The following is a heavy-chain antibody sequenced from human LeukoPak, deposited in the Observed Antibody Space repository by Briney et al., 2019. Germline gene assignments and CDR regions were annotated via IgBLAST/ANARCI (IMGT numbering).Heavy chain of an antibody. V-gene: IGHV3-49*04. CDR3: TRANIITFGGVIAPDDY. Sequence: GGSLRLSCTASGFTFGDYAMSWVRQAPGKGLEWVGFIRSKAYGGTTEYAASVKGRFTISRDDTKIIAYLKIKSLKNEDRAVFFCTRANIITFGGVIAPDDYWGQGTLVTVSS. D-gene: IGHD3-16*02. CDR1: GFTFGDYA. J-gene: IGHJ4*02. CDR2: IRSKAYGGTT.